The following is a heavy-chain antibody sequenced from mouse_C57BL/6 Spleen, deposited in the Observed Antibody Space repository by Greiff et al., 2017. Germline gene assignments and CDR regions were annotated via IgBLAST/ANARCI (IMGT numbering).Heavy chain of an antibody. D-gene: IGHD1-1*01. CDR3: ARAHYYGSKSYYIDD. V-gene: IGHV1-52*01. J-gene: IGHJ2*01. CDR2: IDPSDSET. CDR1: GYTFTSYW. Sequence: VQLQQPGAELVRPGSSVKLSCKASGYTFTSYWMHWVKQRPIQGLEWIGNIDPSDSETHYNQKFKDKATLTVDKSSSTAYRRLSSLTSEDSAVYYGARAHYYGSKSYYIDDWGQGTTLTVSS.